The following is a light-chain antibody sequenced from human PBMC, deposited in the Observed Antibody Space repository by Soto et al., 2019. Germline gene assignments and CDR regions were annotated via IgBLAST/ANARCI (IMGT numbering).Light chain of an antibody. CDR3: QTWGTGPWV. Sequence: QLVLTQSPSASASLGASVKLTCTLSSGHSNYAIAWHQQQPEKGPRYLMKLNFDGSHSKGDGIPDRFSGSSSGAERYLTISSLQSEDEADYYCQTWGTGPWVFDGGTKLTVL. J-gene: IGLJ3*02. CDR2: LNFDGSH. V-gene: IGLV4-69*01. CDR1: SGHSNYA.